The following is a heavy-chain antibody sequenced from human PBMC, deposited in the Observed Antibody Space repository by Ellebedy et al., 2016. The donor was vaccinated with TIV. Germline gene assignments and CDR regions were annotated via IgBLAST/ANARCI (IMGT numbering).Heavy chain of an antibody. CDR2: FDPEDGET. CDR3: ATVFQEDIAVVGTSWDY. V-gene: IGHV1-24*01. D-gene: IGHD6-19*01. J-gene: IGHJ4*02. Sequence: ASVKVSCKVSGYTLTELSMHWVRQAPGKGLEWMGGFDPEDGETIYAQKFQGRVTMTEDTSTDTAYMELSSLRSEDTAVYYCATVFQEDIAVVGTSWDYWGQGTLVTVSS. CDR1: GYTLTELS.